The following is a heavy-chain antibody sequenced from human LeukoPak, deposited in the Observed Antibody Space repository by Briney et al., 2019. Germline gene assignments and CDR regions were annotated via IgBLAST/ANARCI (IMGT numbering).Heavy chain of an antibody. J-gene: IGHJ6*02. CDR1: GGSFSDYS. CDR3: AFVGDYGDSGSPGNAVYYYYGMDV. V-gene: IGHV4-34*01. D-gene: IGHD4-17*01. CDR2: INHSGGT. Sequence: PSETLSLTCAVYGGSFSDYSWSWIRQPPGKGLEWIGEINHSGGTKHNPSLMSRVIMSVDTSKNQFSLKLSSVTAADTAVYYCAFVGDYGDSGSPGNAVYYYYGMDVWGQGTTVTVSS.